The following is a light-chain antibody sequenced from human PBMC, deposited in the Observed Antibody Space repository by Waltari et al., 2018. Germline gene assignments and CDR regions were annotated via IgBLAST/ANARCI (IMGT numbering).Light chain of an antibody. CDR2: LAS. Sequence: EIVMTQSPATLSVSPGERATLSCRASQNIRNSLAWYQQKPGQAPRLLISLASTRATGIPARFSGSGSGTQFSLTISSLKHEDFAIYYCQHHSTWPPTFGPGTRV. J-gene: IGKJ1*01. V-gene: IGKV3D-15*01. CDR1: QNIRNS. CDR3: QHHSTWPPT.